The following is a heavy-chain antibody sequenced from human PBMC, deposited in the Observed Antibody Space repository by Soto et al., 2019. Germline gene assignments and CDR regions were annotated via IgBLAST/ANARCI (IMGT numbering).Heavy chain of an antibody. CDR1: GGSISSSSYY. J-gene: IGHJ5*02. Sequence: SETLSLTCTVSGGSISSSSYYWGWIRQPPGKGLEWIGSIYYSGSTYYNPSLKSRVTISVDTSKNQFSLKLSSVTAADTAVYYCANIHYNWFDPWGQGTLVTVSS. CDR2: IYYSGST. V-gene: IGHV4-39*01. CDR3: ANIHYNWFDP.